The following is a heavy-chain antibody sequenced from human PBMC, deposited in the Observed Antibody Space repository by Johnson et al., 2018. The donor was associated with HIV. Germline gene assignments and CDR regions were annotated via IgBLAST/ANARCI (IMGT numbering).Heavy chain of an antibody. CDR2: ISYNSGKK. CDR3: ARGCKDIEAADGLDNDAFDL. V-gene: IGHV3-30*04. J-gene: IGHJ3*01. Sequence: QVQLVESGGGVVQPGRSLIISCAVSQFTFSHYTMHWVRLAPGKGLQWVAVISYNSGKKYYADSVRGRFTISRDISKNPVYLQMDSLRPDDTALYYCARGCKDIEAADGLDNDAFDLWGQGTLVTVSS. CDR1: QFTFSHYT. D-gene: IGHD2-15*01.